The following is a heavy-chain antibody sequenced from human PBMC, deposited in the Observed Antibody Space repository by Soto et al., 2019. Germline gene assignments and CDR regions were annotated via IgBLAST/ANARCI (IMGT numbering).Heavy chain of an antibody. D-gene: IGHD5-18*01. CDR3: ASGIQLWLRRINNGYSG. V-gene: IGHV1-69*12. J-gene: IGHJ4*02. CDR1: GGTFSTYA. CDR2: IIPMFGTA. Sequence: QVQLVQSGAEVKKPESSVKVSCKAPGGTFSTYAISWVRQAPGQGLEWMGGIIPMFGTANYAQRFQDRVTITADESTKKVYMELSSLGSEDTAVYFCASGIQLWLRRINNGYSGWGQGTLVTVSS.